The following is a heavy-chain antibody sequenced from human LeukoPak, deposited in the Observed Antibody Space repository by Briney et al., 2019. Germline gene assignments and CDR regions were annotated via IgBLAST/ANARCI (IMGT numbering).Heavy chain of an antibody. D-gene: IGHD4/OR15-4a*01. CDR1: GFTFSSYG. Sequence: GRSLRLSCAASGFTFSSYGMHWVRQAPGKGLEWVSDISTSSDSTYHIESVRGRFTISRDNSKNTLYLQMNSLRVDDTAVYYCASGLYGGVFDNWGQGTLVTVSS. CDR3: ASGLYGGVFDN. CDR2: ISTSSDST. J-gene: IGHJ4*02. V-gene: IGHV3-23*01.